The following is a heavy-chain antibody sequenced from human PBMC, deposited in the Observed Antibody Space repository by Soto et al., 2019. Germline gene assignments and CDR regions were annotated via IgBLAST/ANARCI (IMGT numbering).Heavy chain of an antibody. J-gene: IGHJ6*03. D-gene: IGHD3-3*01. CDR2: IYPGDSDT. CDR1: GYSFTSYW. CDR3: ARAHFGVVNRAKYYYYYYMDV. V-gene: IGHV5-51*01. Sequence: PGESLKISCKGSGYSFTSYWIGWVRQMPGKGLEWMGIIYPGDSDTRYSPSFQGQVTISADKSISTAYLQWSSLKASDTAMYYCARAHFGVVNRAKYYYYYYMDVWGKGTTVTVSS.